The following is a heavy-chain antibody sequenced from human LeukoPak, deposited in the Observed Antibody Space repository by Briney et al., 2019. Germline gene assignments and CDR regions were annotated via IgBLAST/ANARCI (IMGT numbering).Heavy chain of an antibody. Sequence: SETLSLTCTVSGGSISSSSYYWGWIRQPPGKGLEWIGSIYYSGRTYYNPSLKSRVTISVDTSKNQFSLKLSSVTAADTAVYYCARGFSYYDFWSGYYTGIWFDPWGQGTLVTVSS. D-gene: IGHD3-3*01. CDR3: ARGFSYYDFWSGYYTGIWFDP. J-gene: IGHJ5*02. V-gene: IGHV4-39*07. CDR1: GGSISSSSYY. CDR2: IYYSGRT.